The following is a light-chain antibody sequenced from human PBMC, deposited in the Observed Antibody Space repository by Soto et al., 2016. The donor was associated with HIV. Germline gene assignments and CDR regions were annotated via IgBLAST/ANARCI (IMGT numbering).Light chain of an antibody. CDR1: QSLLHSNGYNY. CDR3: MQGTHWIT. V-gene: IGKV2-28*01. CDR2: LGS. Sequence: DIVMTQSPLSLPVTPGEAASISCRSSQSLLHSNGYNYLAWFLQKPGQSPQVLIYLGSNRASGVPDRFSGSGSGTDFTLKISRVEAEDVGVYYCMQGTHWITFGQGTRLEIK. J-gene: IGKJ5*01.